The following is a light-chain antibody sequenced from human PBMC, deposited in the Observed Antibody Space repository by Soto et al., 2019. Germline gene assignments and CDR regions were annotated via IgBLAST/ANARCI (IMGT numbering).Light chain of an antibody. CDR3: SSYAGNNNLV. J-gene: IGLJ2*01. Sequence: QSVLTQPRSVSGAPGQSVTISCTGTSSDVGGYNYVSWYQQHPGKAPKLMIYEVTKRPSGVPDRFSGSQSGNTASLTVSGLPAEDEADYYCSSYAGNNNLVFGGGTKLTVL. CDR2: EVT. V-gene: IGLV2-8*01. CDR1: SSDVGGYNY.